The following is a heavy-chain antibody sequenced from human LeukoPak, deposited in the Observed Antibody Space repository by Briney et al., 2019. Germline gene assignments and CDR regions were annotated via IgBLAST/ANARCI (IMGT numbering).Heavy chain of an antibody. V-gene: IGHV4-30-4*01. J-gene: IGHJ2*01. CDR1: GGSISSGDYY. CDR2: IYYSGST. CDR3: ARGERYYGSGSYSSWYFDL. D-gene: IGHD3-10*01. Sequence: SQTLSLTCTVSGGSISSGDYYWSWIRQPPGKGLEWIGYIYYSGSTYYNPSLKSRVTISVDTSKNQFSLKLSSVTAADTAVYYSARGERYYGSGSYSSWYFDLWGRGTLVTVSS.